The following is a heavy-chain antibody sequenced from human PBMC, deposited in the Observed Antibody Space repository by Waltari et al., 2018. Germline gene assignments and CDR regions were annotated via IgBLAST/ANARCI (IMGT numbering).Heavy chain of an antibody. V-gene: IGHV4-39*01. CDR3: ARPNDYLSDAFDI. J-gene: IGHJ3*02. D-gene: IGHD4-17*01. Sequence: QLQLQESGPGLVKPSETLSLTCTVSGGSISSSSYYWGWIRQPPGKGLEWIGSIYYSGRTYYNPSLKSRVTISVDTSKNQFSLKLSSVTAADTAVYYCARPNDYLSDAFDIWGQGTMVTVSS. CDR1: GGSISSSSYY. CDR2: IYYSGRT.